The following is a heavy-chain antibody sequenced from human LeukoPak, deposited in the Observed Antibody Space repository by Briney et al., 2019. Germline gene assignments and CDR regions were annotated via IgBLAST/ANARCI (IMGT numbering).Heavy chain of an antibody. CDR2: IYYSGST. V-gene: IGHV4-39*01. Sequence: SETLSLTCTVSGGSISSSSYYWGWIRQPPGKGLEWIGRIYYSGSTYYNPSLKSRVTISVDTSKHQFSLKLSSVTAADTAVYYCARYYYDSSGYYGDTFDYWGQGTLVTVSS. J-gene: IGHJ4*02. CDR3: ARYYYDSSGYYGDTFDY. CDR1: GGSISSSSYY. D-gene: IGHD3-22*01.